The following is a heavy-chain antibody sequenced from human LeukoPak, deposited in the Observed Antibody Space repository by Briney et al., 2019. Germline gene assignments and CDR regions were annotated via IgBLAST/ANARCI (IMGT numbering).Heavy chain of an antibody. J-gene: IGHJ4*02. D-gene: IGHD3-22*01. CDR1: GFTVSSNS. V-gene: IGHV3-53*01. CDR2: IYSGGNT. CDR3: ARREGYFYDSSGYYNY. Sequence: GGSLRLSCTVSGFTVSSNSWSWVRQAPGKGLEWVSFIYSGGNTHYSDSVKGRFTISRDNSKNTLYLQMNSLRAEDTAVYYCARREGYFYDSSGYYNYWGQGTLVTVSS.